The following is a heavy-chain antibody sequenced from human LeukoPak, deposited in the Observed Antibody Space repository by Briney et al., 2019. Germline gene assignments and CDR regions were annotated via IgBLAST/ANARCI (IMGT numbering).Heavy chain of an antibody. CDR1: GYTFTGYY. Sequence: ASVKVSCKASGYTFTGYYMHWVRQAPGQGLEWMGWVNPNSGGTNHAQKFQGRVTMTRDTSISTAYMELSRLRSDDTAVYYCARDRPLDADDYYGFYYFDYWGQGTLVTVSS. V-gene: IGHV1-2*02. CDR3: ARDRPLDADDYYGFYYFDY. D-gene: IGHD3-10*01. CDR2: VNPNSGGT. J-gene: IGHJ4*02.